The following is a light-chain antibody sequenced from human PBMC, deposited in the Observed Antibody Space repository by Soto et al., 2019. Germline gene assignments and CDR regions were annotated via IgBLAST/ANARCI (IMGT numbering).Light chain of an antibody. CDR2: DGS. CDR1: SSDVGSYNL. Sequence: QSALTQPASVSGSPGQSITISCTGTSSDVGSYNLVSWYQQHPGKAPKLMIYDGSERPSGVSNRFSGSKSGNTAYLTISGLQAEDEADYYCCSSAASSTSVVFGGGTKLTVL. CDR3: CSSAASSTSVV. V-gene: IGLV2-23*01. J-gene: IGLJ3*02.